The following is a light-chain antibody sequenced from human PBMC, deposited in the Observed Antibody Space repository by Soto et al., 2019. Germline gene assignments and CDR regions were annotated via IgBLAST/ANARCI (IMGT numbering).Light chain of an antibody. CDR1: QSIRDY. CDR2: GAS. V-gene: IGKV1-39*01. Sequence: DIQMTQSPSSLSASVGDRVAITCRATQSIRDYLNWYQQKPGKALKLLIYGASNLQSGVPSRFSGSGSGTDFTLTISGLQPEDFAVYYCQQYGSSPYTFGQGTKLEIK. J-gene: IGKJ2*01. CDR3: QQYGSSPYT.